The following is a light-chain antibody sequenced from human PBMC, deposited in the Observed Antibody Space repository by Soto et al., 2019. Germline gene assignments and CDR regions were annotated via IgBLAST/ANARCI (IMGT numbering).Light chain of an antibody. Sequence: EIVLTQSPGTLSLSPGERATLSCRASQCVSSSYLAWYQQKPGQAPRLLIYGASSRATGIPGRFSGSGSGTDFTLTISRLEPEDFAVYSCQQYGRSPFTFGPGTKVDIK. CDR1: QCVSSSY. CDR2: GAS. CDR3: QQYGRSPFT. J-gene: IGKJ3*01. V-gene: IGKV3-20*01.